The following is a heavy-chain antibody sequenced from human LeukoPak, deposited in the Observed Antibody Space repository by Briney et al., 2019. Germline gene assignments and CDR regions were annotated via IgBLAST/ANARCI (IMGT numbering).Heavy chain of an antibody. CDR3: ARASSSFRYKDY. Sequence: QPGGSLRLSCAASGFTSSNYEMNWVRQAPGKGLEWVSYISGSGSTIYHADSVKGRFTISRDNAKNSLYLQMNSLRAEDTAVYYCARASSSFRYKDYWGQGTLVTVSS. D-gene: IGHD6-6*01. V-gene: IGHV3-48*03. CDR2: ISGSGSTI. J-gene: IGHJ4*02. CDR1: GFTSSNYE.